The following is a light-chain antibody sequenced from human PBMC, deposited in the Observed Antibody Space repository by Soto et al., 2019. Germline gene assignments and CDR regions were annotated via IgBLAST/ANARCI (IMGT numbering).Light chain of an antibody. Sequence: EILMTQSPATLSASLGDRVTITCRASQSVSSWLAWYQQKPGKAPKLLIYNASSIATGIPSRFSGSGSGTEFTLTISSLQSDDFATYYCQHYNSSPLTFGQGTKVEIK. J-gene: IGKJ1*01. CDR1: QSVSSW. V-gene: IGKV1-5*03. CDR3: QHYNSSPLT. CDR2: NAS.